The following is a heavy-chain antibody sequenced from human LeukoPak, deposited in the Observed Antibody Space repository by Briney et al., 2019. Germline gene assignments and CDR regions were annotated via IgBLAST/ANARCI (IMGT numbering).Heavy chain of an antibody. CDR2: MNPNSGNT. J-gene: IGHJ4*02. CDR1: GYTFINYD. D-gene: IGHD3-22*01. V-gene: IGHV1-8*01. Sequence: GASVKVSCKTSGYTFINYDINWVRQATGQGLEWMGWMNPNSGNTGYAQKFQGRVTMTRNTSISTAYMELSSLRSEDTAVYYCARGAPGYYDSSGYYSGEWGYWGQGTLVTVSS. CDR3: ARGAPGYYDSSGYYSGEWGY.